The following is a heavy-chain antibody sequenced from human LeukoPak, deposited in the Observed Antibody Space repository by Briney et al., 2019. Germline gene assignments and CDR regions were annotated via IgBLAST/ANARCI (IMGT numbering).Heavy chain of an antibody. D-gene: IGHD3-9*01. CDR2: ISGNGGST. CDR1: GFTFTNHA. V-gene: IGHV3-64*01. J-gene: IGHJ6*03. Sequence: GGSLRLSCAASGFTFTNHAMQWVRQAPGKGLEYVSAISGNGGSTYYANSVKGRFTISRDNSKNTVYLQMGSPRPEDMAVYYCARAGVVRYVAWLINYYMDVWGKGTTVTVSS. CDR3: ARAGVVRYVAWLINYYMDV.